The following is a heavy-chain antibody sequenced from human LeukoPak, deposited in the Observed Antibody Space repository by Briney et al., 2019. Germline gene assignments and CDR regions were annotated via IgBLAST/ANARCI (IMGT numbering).Heavy chain of an antibody. CDR2: IYTSGST. CDR3: ARRHDAFDI. V-gene: IGHV4-4*09. CDR1: GGSISSYY. Sequence: SETLSLTCTVSGGSISSYYWSWIRQPPGKGLEWIGYIYTSGSTNYNPSLKSRVTISVDTSKNQFSLKLSSVTAADTAVYYCARRHDAFDIWGQGTMVTASS. J-gene: IGHJ3*02.